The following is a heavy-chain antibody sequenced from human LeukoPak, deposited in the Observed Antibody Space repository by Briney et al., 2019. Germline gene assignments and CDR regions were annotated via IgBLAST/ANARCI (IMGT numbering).Heavy chain of an antibody. Sequence: GGSLRLSCTPSGFSFSGHWMHWACQLPGKGLVWVSRIIPTGSTTSYADSVTGRSTVSRDKAKNTLYLQVNNLRAEDTAVYYCARGPNSNWSGLDFWGQGTLLTVSS. V-gene: IGHV3-74*01. CDR1: GFSFSGHW. D-gene: IGHD6-6*01. CDR3: ARGPNSNWSGLDF. J-gene: IGHJ4*02. CDR2: IIPTGSTT.